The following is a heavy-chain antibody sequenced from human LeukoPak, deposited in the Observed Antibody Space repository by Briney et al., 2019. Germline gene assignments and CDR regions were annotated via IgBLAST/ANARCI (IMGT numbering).Heavy chain of an antibody. D-gene: IGHD3-16*01. CDR3: ARQTSLYADTVTYFDY. CDR1: GYTFTSYG. CDR2: ISAYNGNT. V-gene: IGHV1-18*01. Sequence: ASVKVSCKASGYTFTSYGISWVRQAPGQGLEWIGWISAYNGNTNYAQKLQGRVTMTTDTSTSTAYMELRSLRSDDTAVYYCARQTSLYADTVTYFDYWGQGTLVTVSS. J-gene: IGHJ4*02.